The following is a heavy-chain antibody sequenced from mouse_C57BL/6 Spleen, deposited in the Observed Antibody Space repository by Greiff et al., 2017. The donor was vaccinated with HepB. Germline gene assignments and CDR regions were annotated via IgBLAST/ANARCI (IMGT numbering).Heavy chain of an antibody. CDR1: GYTFTSYW. CDR2: IHPNSGST. D-gene: IGHD2-4*01. CDR3: ARRDYDGRSYAMDY. V-gene: IGHV1-64*01. J-gene: IGHJ4*01. Sequence: QVQLQQSGAELVKPGASVKLSCKASGYTFTSYWMHWVKQRPGQGLEWIGMIHPNSGSTNYNEKFKSKATLTVDKSSSTAYMQLSSLTSEDSAVYYCARRDYDGRSYAMDYWGQGTSVTVSS.